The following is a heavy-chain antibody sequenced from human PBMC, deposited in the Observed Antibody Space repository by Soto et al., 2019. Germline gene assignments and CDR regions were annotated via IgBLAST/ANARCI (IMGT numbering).Heavy chain of an antibody. V-gene: IGHV3-23*01. CDR2: ISGSGGST. CDR1: VFTFSSYA. CDR3: AREVRAVAGTLDY. D-gene: IGHD6-19*01. Sequence: GSLRLSCAASVFTFSSYAMSWVLQAPGKGLEWVSAISGSGGSTYYADSVKGRFTISRDNSKNTLYLQMNSLRAEDTAVYYCAREVRAVAGTLDYWGQGTLVTVSS. J-gene: IGHJ4*02.